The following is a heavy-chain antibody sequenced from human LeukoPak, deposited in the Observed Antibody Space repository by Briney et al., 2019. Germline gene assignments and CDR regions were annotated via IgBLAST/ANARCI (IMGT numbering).Heavy chain of an antibody. D-gene: IGHD4-11*01. CDR3: AKDYSNYVCDY. CDR2: ISYDGSNK. J-gene: IGHJ4*02. CDR1: GFTFSSYA. V-gene: IGHV3-30-3*01. Sequence: GGSLRLSCAASGFTFSSYAMHWVRQAPGKGLEWVAVISYDGSNKYYADSVKGRFTISRDNSKNTLYLQMNSLRAEDTAVYYCAKDYSNYVCDYWGQGTLVTVSS.